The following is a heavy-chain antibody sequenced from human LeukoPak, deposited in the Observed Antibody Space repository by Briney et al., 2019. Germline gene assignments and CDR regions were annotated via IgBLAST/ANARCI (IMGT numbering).Heavy chain of an antibody. CDR3: VRASIQSSLDF. CDR1: GFTFSNNG. V-gene: IGHV3-48*01. Sequence: GGSLRLSCAASGFTFSNNGMNWVRQAPGKGLEWVSYIGSCSSTIYSADSVKGRFTISRDNAKNSLCLEMNSLRADDTAVYYCVRASIQSSLDFWGQGTLVTVSS. CDR2: IGSCSSTI. J-gene: IGHJ4*02. D-gene: IGHD3-3*02.